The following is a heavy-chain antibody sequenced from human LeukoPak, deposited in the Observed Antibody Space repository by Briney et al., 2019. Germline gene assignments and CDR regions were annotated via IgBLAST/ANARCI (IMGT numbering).Heavy chain of an antibody. Sequence: ASVKVSCKTSGGTFSSYTISWVRQAPGQGLEWMGWINPNSGGTNYAQKFQGRVTMTRDTSISTAYMELSRLRFDDTAVYYCARGFYVVVPAAIDYWGQGTLVTVSS. CDR2: INPNSGGT. V-gene: IGHV1-2*02. CDR3: ARGFYVVVPAAIDY. J-gene: IGHJ4*02. CDR1: GGTFSSYT. D-gene: IGHD2-2*01.